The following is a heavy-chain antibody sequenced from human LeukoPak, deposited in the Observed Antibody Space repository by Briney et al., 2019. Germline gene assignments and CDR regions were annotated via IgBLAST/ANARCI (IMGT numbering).Heavy chain of an antibody. D-gene: IGHD3-10*01. CDR3: VKALFSGGFDP. Sequence: PGGSLRLSCSASGFTFSSYAMHWVRQAPGKGLEYVSAISSNGGSTYYADSVKGRFTISRDNPKNRLYLQMSSLRAEDTAVYYCVKALFSGGFDPWGQGTLVTVSS. J-gene: IGHJ5*02. V-gene: IGHV3-64D*06. CDR1: GFTFSSYA. CDR2: ISSNGGST.